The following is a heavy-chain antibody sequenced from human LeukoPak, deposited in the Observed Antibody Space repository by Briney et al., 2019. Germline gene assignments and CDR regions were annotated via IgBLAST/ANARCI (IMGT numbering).Heavy chain of an antibody. V-gene: IGHV3-21*04. Sequence: GGSLRLSCIASGFTFSSYSMNWVRQAPGKGLEWVSCISSSSSNIYYADSVRGRFTASRDNAKNSLYLQMNSLRAEDTAVYYCAKDLRVSWGQGTLVTVSS. CDR3: AKDLRVS. J-gene: IGHJ4*02. CDR2: ISSSSSNI. CDR1: GFTFSSYS.